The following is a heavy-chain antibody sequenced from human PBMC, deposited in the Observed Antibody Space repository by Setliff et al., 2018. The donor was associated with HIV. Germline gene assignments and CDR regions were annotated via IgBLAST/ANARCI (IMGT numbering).Heavy chain of an antibody. CDR3: ARSLYGGFGAPDS. CDR1: GFTFSSYE. D-gene: IGHD5-12*01. Sequence: PGGSLRLSCAASGFTFSSYEMSWVRQAPGKGLEWVANIKQDGSEIHYVDSVKGRFTISRDDAKNSLFLQMNSLRAEDTAVYYCARSLYGGFGAPDSWGQGTLVTVSS. CDR2: IKQDGSEI. V-gene: IGHV3-7*02. J-gene: IGHJ4*02.